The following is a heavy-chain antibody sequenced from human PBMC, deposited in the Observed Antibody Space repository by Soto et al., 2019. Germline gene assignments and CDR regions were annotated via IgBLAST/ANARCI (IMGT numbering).Heavy chain of an antibody. Sequence: EVQVLESGGGLVQRGGSLRLSCAASGFTFNNYAMSWVRQAPGKGLEWVSTISGSDDRTYYADSVKGRFTISRDNSKNTLYLQINSLRVEDTAVYSCARLTGGWLEPYYFPMDVWGQGTTVTVSS. CDR3: ARLTGGWLEPYYFPMDV. J-gene: IGHJ6*02. CDR2: ISGSDDRT. D-gene: IGHD3-9*01. CDR1: GFTFNNYA. V-gene: IGHV3-23*01.